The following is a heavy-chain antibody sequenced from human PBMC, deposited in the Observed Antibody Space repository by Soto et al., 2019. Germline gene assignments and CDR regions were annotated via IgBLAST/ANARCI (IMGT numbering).Heavy chain of an antibody. CDR2: INSDGSST. V-gene: IGHV3-74*01. Sequence: EVQLVESGGGLVQPGGSLRLSCAASGFTFSSYWMHWVRQAPGKGLVWVSRINSDGSSTSYGDSVKGRFTISRDNATNTLYLQMSSLRAEDTAVYFCAIEPYCGGDCFGFDYWGQGTLVTVSS. D-gene: IGHD2-21*02. J-gene: IGHJ4*02. CDR1: GFTFSSYW. CDR3: AIEPYCGGDCFGFDY.